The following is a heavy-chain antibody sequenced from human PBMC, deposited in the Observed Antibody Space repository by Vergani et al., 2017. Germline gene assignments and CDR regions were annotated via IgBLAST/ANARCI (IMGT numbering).Heavy chain of an antibody. CDR3: ARDLAYCHEGSCAL. CDR2: VLFDGSNE. J-gene: IGHJ4*02. D-gene: IGHD2-15*01. Sequence: QVQLVQSGGGVVQPGGSLRLSCVASGFTFNRYGMQWVRQAPGKGLEWVAYVLFDGSNEYYADTVKGRFIVSRDNSNDALYLQMNCLRTCDTAVYYCARDLAYCHEGSCALWGQGSVVTVSS. V-gene: IGHV3-30*02. CDR1: GFTFNRYG.